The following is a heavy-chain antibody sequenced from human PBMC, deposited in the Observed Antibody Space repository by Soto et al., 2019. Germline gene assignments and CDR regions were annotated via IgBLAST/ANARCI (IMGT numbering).Heavy chain of an antibody. V-gene: IGHV4-59*08. Sequence: QVRLQESGPGLVKPAETLSLTCTVSSGSISAYYWAWIRQPPGKALESIGYISYDGSTRYNPSIKRRVNILLDKSKNHFYLKLTSVTAADTAVYYCARRRNYDIFTDHYHYMDVWGKGTMVTVSS. CDR3: ARRRNYDIFTDHYHYMDV. CDR2: ISYDGST. D-gene: IGHD3-9*01. CDR1: SGSISAYY. J-gene: IGHJ6*03.